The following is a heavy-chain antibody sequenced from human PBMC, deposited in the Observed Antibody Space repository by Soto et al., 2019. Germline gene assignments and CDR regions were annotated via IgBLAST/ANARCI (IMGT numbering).Heavy chain of an antibody. CDR2: INHSGST. Sequence: SETLSLTCAVYGGSFSGYYWSWIRQPPGKGLEWIGEINHSGSTNYNPSLKSRVTISVDTSKNQFSLKLSSVTAADTAVYYCERGGADSSGWYGIYYYYYGIDVWGQGXTVTVFS. J-gene: IGHJ6*02. D-gene: IGHD6-19*01. CDR3: ERGGADSSGWYGIYYYYYGIDV. V-gene: IGHV4-34*01. CDR1: GGSFSGYY.